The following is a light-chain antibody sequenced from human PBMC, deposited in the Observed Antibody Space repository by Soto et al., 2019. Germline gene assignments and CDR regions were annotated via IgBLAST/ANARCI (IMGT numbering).Light chain of an antibody. CDR3: CSYAGIGTFVV. Sequence: QSALTQPASVSGSPGQSITISCTGTSSDVGTYNLVSWYQQHPGKAPKLMIYEGSKRPSGVSNRFSGSKSGNTASLTISGLQAEDEADDYSCSYAGIGTFVVFGGGTKVTVL. V-gene: IGLV2-23*03. J-gene: IGLJ2*01. CDR1: SSDVGTYNL. CDR2: EGS.